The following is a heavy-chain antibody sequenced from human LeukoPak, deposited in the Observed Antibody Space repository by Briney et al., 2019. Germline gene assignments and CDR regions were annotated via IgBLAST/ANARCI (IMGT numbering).Heavy chain of an antibody. Sequence: ASVKVSCKASGGTFSSYAISWVRQAPGQGLEWMGGIIPIFGTANYAQKFQGRVTITADESTSTAYMELSSLRSEDTAVYYCASIVVVPAENHYMDVWGKGTTVTVSS. CDR1: GGTFSSYA. CDR3: ASIVVVPAENHYMDV. V-gene: IGHV1-69*13. J-gene: IGHJ6*03. CDR2: IIPIFGTA. D-gene: IGHD2-2*01.